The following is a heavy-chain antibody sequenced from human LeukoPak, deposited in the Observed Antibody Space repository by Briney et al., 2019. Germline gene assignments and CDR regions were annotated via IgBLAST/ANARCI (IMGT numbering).Heavy chain of an antibody. CDR2: INRDGSVK. Sequence: GGSLRLSCAASGFSFSSYWMTWVRQGTGKGLEWVSNINRDGSVKNYMDSVKGRFTISRDNAKNSLYLQMNSLRAEDTAVYYCARDFSPYCGGDCYFDAFDMWGQGTVVTVSS. J-gene: IGHJ3*02. V-gene: IGHV3-7*01. D-gene: IGHD2-21*01. CDR1: GFSFSSYW. CDR3: ARDFSPYCGGDCYFDAFDM.